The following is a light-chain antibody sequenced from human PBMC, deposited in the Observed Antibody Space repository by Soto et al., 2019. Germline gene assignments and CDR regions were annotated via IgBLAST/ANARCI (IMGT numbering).Light chain of an antibody. Sequence: DIQMTQSPSILSASVGDRVTITCRASQSIRSWLAWYQQKPGKAPKLLIYDAYSLESGVPSRFSGSRSRTDFTVTLAGLQPEDFATCYFQQYECYFPLTFGGGIKGEIK. CDR1: QSIRSW. CDR2: DAY. CDR3: QQYECYFPLT. J-gene: IGKJ4*01. V-gene: IGKV1-5*01.